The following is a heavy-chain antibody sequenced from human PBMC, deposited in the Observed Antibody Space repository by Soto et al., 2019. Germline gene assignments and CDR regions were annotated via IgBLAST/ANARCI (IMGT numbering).Heavy chain of an antibody. J-gene: IGHJ6*02. Sequence: PSETLSLTCAVSGGSISSSNWLCWVRQPPGKGLEWIGEIYHSGSTNYNPSLKSRVTISVDKSKNQFSLKLSSVTAADTAVYYCARGRIAVAGTIYYGMDVWGQGTTVTVSS. CDR1: GGSISSSNW. CDR3: ARGRIAVAGTIYYGMDV. V-gene: IGHV4-4*02. CDR2: IYHSGST. D-gene: IGHD6-19*01.